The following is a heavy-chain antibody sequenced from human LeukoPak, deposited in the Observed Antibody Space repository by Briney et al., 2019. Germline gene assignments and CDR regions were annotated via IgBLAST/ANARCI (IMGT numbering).Heavy chain of an antibody. CDR3: ARDLGYCSSTSCYSPPTVDY. V-gene: IGHV3-30-3*01. J-gene: IGHJ4*02. CDR2: ISYDGSNK. CDR1: GFTFSSYA. Sequence: GRSLRLSCAASGFTFSSYAMHWVRRAPGKGLEWVAVISYDGSNKYYADSVKGRFTISRDNSKNTLYLQMNSLRAEDTAVYYCARDLGYCSSTSCYSPPTVDYWGQGTLVTVSS. D-gene: IGHD2-2*01.